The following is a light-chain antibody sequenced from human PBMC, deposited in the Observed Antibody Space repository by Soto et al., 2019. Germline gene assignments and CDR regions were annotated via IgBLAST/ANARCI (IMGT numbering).Light chain of an antibody. V-gene: IGKV3-20*01. CDR1: ESIRSNY. Sequence: ETVLTQSPGTLSLSPGERATLSCRASESIRSNYLAWYRQTPGQAPRLLIFGASKRASGIADRFSGSGSGADLTLIIRRLEPEDFSLYYCQQYGSSPWTFGQGTKVEIK. CDR3: QQYGSSPWT. CDR2: GAS. J-gene: IGKJ1*01.